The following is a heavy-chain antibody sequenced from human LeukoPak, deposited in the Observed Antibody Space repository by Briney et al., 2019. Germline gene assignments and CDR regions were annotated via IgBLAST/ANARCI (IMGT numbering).Heavy chain of an antibody. CDR1: GFTFISYT. V-gene: IGHV3-21*01. J-gene: IGHJ4*02. Sequence: GGSLRLSCAASGFTFISYTMHWVRQPPGKGLEWVSSISSSGTYIYYADSVKGRLTISRDNAKNSLHLQMNSLRGEDTAVYYCAKSIAVSGASDYWGQGTLVTVSS. CDR3: AKSIAVSGASDY. D-gene: IGHD6-19*01. CDR2: ISSSGTYI.